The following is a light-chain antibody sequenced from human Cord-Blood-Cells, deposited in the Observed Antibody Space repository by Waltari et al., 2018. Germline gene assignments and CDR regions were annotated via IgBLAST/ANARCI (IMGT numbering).Light chain of an antibody. CDR2: DAS. CDR1: QSVSSY. Sequence: ELVLPQSPATLSLSPGESAPLSCRARQSVSSYLAWYQQKPGHAPRLLIYDASNRATAIPARFSGSGSGTDFTLTISSLEPEDFAVYYCQQRSNGPLTFGGGTKVEIK. V-gene: IGKV3-11*01. CDR3: QQRSNGPLT. J-gene: IGKJ4*01.